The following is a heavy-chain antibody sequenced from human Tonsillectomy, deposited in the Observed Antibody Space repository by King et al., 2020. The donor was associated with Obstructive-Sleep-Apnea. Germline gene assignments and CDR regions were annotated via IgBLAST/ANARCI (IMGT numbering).Heavy chain of an antibody. V-gene: IGHV1-2*02. CDR2: INPNNDGT. Sequence: QLVQSGAEAKRPGASVKVSCKTSGYTFTIYYIHWVRQAPGQGLEWVGCINPNNDGTKYAQKFQGRVTMTRDTSISTAYMELNRLRSDDTAVYYCARGVYGDIDYWGQGSLVTVSS. CDR1: GYTFTIYY. J-gene: IGHJ4*02. D-gene: IGHD4/OR15-4a*01. CDR3: ARGVYGDIDY.